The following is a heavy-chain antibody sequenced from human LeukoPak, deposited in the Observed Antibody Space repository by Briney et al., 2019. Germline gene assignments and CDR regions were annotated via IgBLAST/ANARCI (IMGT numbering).Heavy chain of an antibody. CDR3: ARGRGTYSSGLGTGP. Sequence: ASVKVSCKASGYTFTGYYMHWVRQTPGQGLEWMGWINPNSGGTNYAQKFQGRVTMTRDTSISTAYMELSRLRSDDTAVYYCARGRGTYSSGLGTGPWGQGTLVTVSS. D-gene: IGHD6-19*01. V-gene: IGHV1-2*02. J-gene: IGHJ5*02. CDR2: INPNSGGT. CDR1: GYTFTGYY.